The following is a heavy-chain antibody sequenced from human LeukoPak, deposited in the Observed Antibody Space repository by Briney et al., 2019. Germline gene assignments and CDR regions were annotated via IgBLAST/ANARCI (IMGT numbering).Heavy chain of an antibody. V-gene: IGHV4-59*08. J-gene: IGHJ4*02. CDR2: IYYSGST. CDR3: ARAVSGRFDY. CDR1: GGCISSDY. Sequence: SETLSLTCSVSGGCISSDYWSWIRQPPGKGLEWTGYIYYSGSTNYNPSLKSRVTISVDTSKNQFSLKLSSVTAADTAIYYCARAVSGRFDYWGQGTLVTVSS. D-gene: IGHD6-19*01.